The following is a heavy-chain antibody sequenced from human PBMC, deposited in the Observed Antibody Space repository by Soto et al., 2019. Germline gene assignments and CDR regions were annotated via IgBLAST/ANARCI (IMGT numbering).Heavy chain of an antibody. J-gene: IGHJ6*01. CDR3: ATNNGYCSVSSCLIGEYYYAMEV. Sequence: EVHLVESGGGLVKPGESLRLSCAASGFTFSTYTMTWVRQAPGMGLEWVASINRDSNYIYYADSVRGRFTVYSDNAKSSMFLQMNRLRADDTAVYYCATNNGYCSVSSCLIGEYYYAMEVWGQGTTVTVSS. CDR2: INRDSNYI. V-gene: IGHV3-21*01. CDR1: GFTFSTYT. D-gene: IGHD2-2*03.